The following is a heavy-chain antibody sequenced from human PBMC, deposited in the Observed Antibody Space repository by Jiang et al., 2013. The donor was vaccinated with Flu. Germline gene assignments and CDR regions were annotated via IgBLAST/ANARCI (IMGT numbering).Heavy chain of an antibody. J-gene: IGHJ6*02. CDR1: GYTFNSYD. D-gene: IGHD1-1*01. CDR3: ARGLSCFSGEKYGMDV. Sequence: LVESGAEVKKPGASVKVSCKASGYTFNSYDINWVRQATGQGLEWMGWMNPNNGNTGYAQKFQGRITMTRDTSISTAYMELSSLSSEDTAVYYCARGLSCFSGEKYGMDVWGQGTAVTVSS. CDR2: MNPNNGNT. V-gene: IGHV1-8*01.